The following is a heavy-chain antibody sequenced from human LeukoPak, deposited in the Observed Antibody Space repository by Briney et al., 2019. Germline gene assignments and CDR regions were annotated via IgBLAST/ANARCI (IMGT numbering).Heavy chain of an antibody. Sequence: PGGSLRLSCAASGFTFSSYEMNWVRQAPGKGLEWVSYISSSGSTIYYADSVKGRFTISRDNSKNTLHLQMNSLRAEDTAVYYCARSRAFDYWGQGTLVTVSS. CDR1: GFTFSSYE. CDR2: ISSSGSTI. J-gene: IGHJ4*02. D-gene: IGHD2/OR15-2a*01. V-gene: IGHV3-48*03. CDR3: ARSRAFDY.